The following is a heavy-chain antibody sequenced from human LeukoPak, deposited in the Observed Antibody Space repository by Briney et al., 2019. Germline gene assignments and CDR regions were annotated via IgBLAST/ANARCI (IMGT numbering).Heavy chain of an antibody. CDR3: ARHSSYGDFDY. Sequence: PGGSLRLSCAASGLTFSSYAMHWVRQAPGKGLEWVAVISYDGSNKYYADSVKGRFTISRDNSKNTLYLQMNSLRAEDTAVYYCARHSSYGDFDYWGQGTLVTVSS. CDR2: ISYDGSNK. J-gene: IGHJ4*02. V-gene: IGHV3-30*04. CDR1: GLTFSSYA. D-gene: IGHD4-17*01.